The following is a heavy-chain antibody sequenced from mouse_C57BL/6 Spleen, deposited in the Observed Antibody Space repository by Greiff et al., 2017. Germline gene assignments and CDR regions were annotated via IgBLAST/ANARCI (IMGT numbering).Heavy chain of an antibody. CDR1: GYSFTDYN. CDR2: INPNYGTT. J-gene: IGHJ1*03. V-gene: IGHV1-39*01. Sequence: QLQQSGPELVKPGASVKISCKASGYSFTDYNMNWVKQSNGKSLEWIGVINPNYGTTSYNQKFKGKATLTVDQSSSTAYMQLNSLTSEDSAVYYCARSRYYGSHWYFDVWGTGTTVTVSS. D-gene: IGHD1-1*01. CDR3: ARSRYYGSHWYFDV.